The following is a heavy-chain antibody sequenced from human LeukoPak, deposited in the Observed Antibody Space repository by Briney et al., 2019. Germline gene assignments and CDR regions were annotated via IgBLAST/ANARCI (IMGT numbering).Heavy chain of an antibody. CDR1: GFTFSNYG. J-gene: IGHJ6*03. CDR3: AKDFGPTYYDFWGHMDV. CDR2: ISGSGGST. Sequence: QPGGSLRLSCAASGFTFSNYGMHWVRQAPGKGLEWVSAISGSGGSTYYADSVKGRFTISRDNSKNTLYLQMNSLRAEDTAVYYCAKDFGPTYYDFWGHMDVWGKGTTVTVSS. V-gene: IGHV3-23*01. D-gene: IGHD3-3*01.